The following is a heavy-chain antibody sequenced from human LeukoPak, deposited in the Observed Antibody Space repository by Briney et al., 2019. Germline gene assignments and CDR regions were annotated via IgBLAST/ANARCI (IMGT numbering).Heavy chain of an antibody. Sequence: PGGSLRLSCAASGFTFSNYRMNWVRQAPGKGLEWVSYIRSSGSAIIYADSVKGRFTISRDNAKNSLYLQMNSLRDEDTAVYYCARDRGMAARYYGMDVWGQGTTVTVSS. D-gene: IGHD6-6*01. CDR1: GFTFSNYR. J-gene: IGHJ6*02. V-gene: IGHV3-48*02. CDR3: ARDRGMAARYYGMDV. CDR2: IRSSGSAI.